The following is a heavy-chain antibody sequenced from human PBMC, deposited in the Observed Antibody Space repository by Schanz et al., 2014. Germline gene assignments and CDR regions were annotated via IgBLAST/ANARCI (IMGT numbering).Heavy chain of an antibody. CDR2: MNPDSGNT. J-gene: IGHJ4*02. D-gene: IGHD6-6*01. Sequence: QVQLVQSGAEVKKPGASVRVSCKVSGYAFTTYGISWVRQAPGQGLEWMGWMNPDSGNTGYAQKFQGRVTMTRDTSTSTVYMELSSLRSDDTAVYYCARDQSPYTNSSDVRYFDYWGQGSLVTVSS. V-gene: IGHV1-8*02. CDR3: ARDQSPYTNSSDVRYFDY. CDR1: GYAFTTYG.